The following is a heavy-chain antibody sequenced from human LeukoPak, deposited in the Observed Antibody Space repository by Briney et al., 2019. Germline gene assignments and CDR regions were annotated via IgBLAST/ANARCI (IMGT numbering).Heavy chain of an antibody. CDR3: ARALIVVVPAAIRFDP. V-gene: IGHV4-59*01. CDR1: GGXXXSYX. Sequence: SGGXXXSYXWRWIRQPPGKGLEWIGYIYYSGSTNYNPSLKSRVTISVDTSKNQFSLKLSSVTAADTAVYYCARALIVVVPAAIRFDPWGQGTLVTVSS. J-gene: IGHJ5*02. D-gene: IGHD2-2*01. CDR2: IYYSGST.